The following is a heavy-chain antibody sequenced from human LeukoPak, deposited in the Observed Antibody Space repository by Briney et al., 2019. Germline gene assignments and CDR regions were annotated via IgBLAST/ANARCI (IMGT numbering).Heavy chain of an antibody. D-gene: IGHD3-3*01. CDR3: LFFGVVIQSFDY. CDR1: GGTFSSYA. J-gene: IGHJ4*02. V-gene: IGHV1-69*05. Sequence: SVKVSCKASGGTFSSYAISWVRQAPGQGLEWMGGIIPIFGTANYAQKFQGRVTITTDESTSTAYMELSSLRSEDTAVYYCLFFGVVIQSFDYWGQGTLVTVSS. CDR2: IIPIFGTA.